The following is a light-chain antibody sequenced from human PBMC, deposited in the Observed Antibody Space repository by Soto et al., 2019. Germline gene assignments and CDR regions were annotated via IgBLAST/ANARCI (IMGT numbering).Light chain of an antibody. CDR2: GPA. CDR3: QQFGGSPPVT. Sequence: EIVLTQSPGTLSLSPGERATLSCRASQSLSNNYLAWYQQKLGQPPKLLIFGPASRATGIPDRFSGSGSGTDFPLTISRLEPEDFAVYYCQQFGGSPPVTFGGGTKVEIK. J-gene: IGKJ4*01. CDR1: QSLSNNY. V-gene: IGKV3-20*01.